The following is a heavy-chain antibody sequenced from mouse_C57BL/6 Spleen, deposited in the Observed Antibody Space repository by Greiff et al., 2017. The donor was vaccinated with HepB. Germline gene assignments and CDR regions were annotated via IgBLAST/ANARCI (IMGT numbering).Heavy chain of an antibody. CDR3: ARAEDYLFAY. Sequence: EVMLVESGGGLVKPGGSLKLSCAASGFTFSSYAMSWVRQTPEKRLEWVATISDGGSYTYYPDNVKGRFTISRDNAKNNLYLQMSHLKSEDSAMYDCARAEDYLFAYWGQGTLVTVSA. CDR1: GFTFSSYA. J-gene: IGHJ3*01. CDR2: ISDGGSYT. V-gene: IGHV5-4*03. D-gene: IGHD2-4*01.